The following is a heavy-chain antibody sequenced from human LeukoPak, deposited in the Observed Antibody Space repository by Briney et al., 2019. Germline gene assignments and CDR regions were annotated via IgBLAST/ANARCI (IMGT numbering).Heavy chain of an antibody. CDR1: GFTFSSYW. CDR3: ARVVGGYCSGGTCQGGFDI. D-gene: IGHD2-15*01. V-gene: IGHV3-7*05. CDR2: IKQDGSEK. J-gene: IGHJ3*02. Sequence: GGSLRLSCAASGFTFSSYWMTWVRQAPGKGLEWVASIKQDGSEKYYVDSVKGRFTISRDNAKNSLYLQMNSLRAEDTAVYYCARVVGGYCSGGTCQGGFDIWGQGTMVTVSS.